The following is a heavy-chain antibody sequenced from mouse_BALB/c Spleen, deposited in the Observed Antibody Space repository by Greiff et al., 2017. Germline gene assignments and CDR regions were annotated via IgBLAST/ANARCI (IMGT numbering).Heavy chain of an antibody. Sequence: VKLMESGPGLVAPSQSLSITCTVSGFSLTSYGVHWVRQPPGKGLEWLGVIWAGGSTNYNSALMSRLSISKDNSKSQVFLKMNSLQTDDTAMYYCAREGGSSGAWFAYWGQGTLVTVSA. V-gene: IGHV2-9*02. J-gene: IGHJ3*01. D-gene: IGHD3-1*01. CDR2: IWAGGST. CDR1: GFSLTSYG. CDR3: AREGGSSGAWFAY.